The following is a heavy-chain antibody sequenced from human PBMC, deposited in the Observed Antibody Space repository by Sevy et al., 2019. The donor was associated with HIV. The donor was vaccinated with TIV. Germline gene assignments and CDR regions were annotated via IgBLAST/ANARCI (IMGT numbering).Heavy chain of an antibody. CDR1: GDSFRDSHYF. Sequence: SETLSLTCTVSGDSFRDSHYFWGWIRQPPGKGLEWIGSFFYGESSHYNPSLKSRITMSADASKNQFSLRLTSVTAADTAIYYCARPRGEYRGYDYEHRGPGILVTVSS. D-gene: IGHD5-12*01. CDR3: ARPRGEYRGYDYEH. J-gene: IGHJ4*02. CDR2: FFYGESS. V-gene: IGHV4-39*01.